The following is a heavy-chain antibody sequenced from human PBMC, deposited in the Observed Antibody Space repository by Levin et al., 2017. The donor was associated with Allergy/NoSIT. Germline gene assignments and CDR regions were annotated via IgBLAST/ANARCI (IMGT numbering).Heavy chain of an antibody. CDR3: ARGPYCSSTSCYLYFQH. Sequence: SETLSLTCAVYGGSFSGYYWSWIRQPPGKGLEWIGEINHSGSTNYNPSLKSRVTISVDTSKNQFSLKLSSVTAADTAVYYCARGPYCSSTSCYLYFQHWGQGTLVTVSS. D-gene: IGHD2-2*01. CDR2: INHSGST. V-gene: IGHV4-34*01. J-gene: IGHJ1*01. CDR1: GGSFSGYY.